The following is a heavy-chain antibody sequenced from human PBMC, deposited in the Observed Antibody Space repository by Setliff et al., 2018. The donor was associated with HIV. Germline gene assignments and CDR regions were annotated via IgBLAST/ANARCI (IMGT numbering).Heavy chain of an antibody. V-gene: IGHV4-39*01. J-gene: IGHJ5*02. Sequence: SETLSLTCTVSGGSISSSSYYWGWIRQPPGKGLEWIGSIYYSGSTYYNPSLKSRVTISVDTSKNQFSLKLSSVTAADTAVYYCARHLLLTTVTTRWFDPWGQGTLVTVSS. CDR3: ARHLLLTTVTTRWFDP. CDR2: IYYSGST. D-gene: IGHD4-17*01. CDR1: GGSISSSSYY.